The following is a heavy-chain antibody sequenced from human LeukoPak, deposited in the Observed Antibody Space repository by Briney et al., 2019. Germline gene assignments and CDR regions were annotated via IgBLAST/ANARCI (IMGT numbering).Heavy chain of an antibody. V-gene: IGHV4-59*01. CDR2: IYYSGGT. D-gene: IGHD5-18*01. CDR1: GASISPYY. J-gene: IGHJ4*02. Sequence: SETLSLTCTVSGASISPYYWTWIRQPPGKGLEWIGYIYYSGGTNYNPSLKSRVTISVDTSKNQFSLKLSSVTAADTAVYYCARRYSNGYFDYWGQGSLVTVSS. CDR3: ARRYSNGYFDY.